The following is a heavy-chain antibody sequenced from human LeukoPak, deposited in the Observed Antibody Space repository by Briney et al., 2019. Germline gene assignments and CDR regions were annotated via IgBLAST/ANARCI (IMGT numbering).Heavy chain of an antibody. Sequence: SVKVSCKASGGTFSSYAISWVRQAPGQGLEWMGGIIPIFGTANYAQKFQGRVTITTDESTSTAYMELSSLRSEDTAVYYCARDLYCGGDCYSEWGQASGALGWGQGTLVTVSS. CDR2: IIPIFGTA. J-gene: IGHJ4*02. CDR1: GGTFSSYA. V-gene: IGHV1-69*05. D-gene: IGHD2-21*01. CDR3: ARDLYCGGDCYSEWGQASGALG.